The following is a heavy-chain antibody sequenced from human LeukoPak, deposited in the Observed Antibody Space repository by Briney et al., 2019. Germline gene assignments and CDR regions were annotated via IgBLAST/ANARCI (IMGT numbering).Heavy chain of an antibody. CDR3: AKGEPRGGYYYHYLDV. D-gene: IGHD1-26*01. J-gene: IGHJ6*03. V-gene: IGHV3-30*18. Sequence: GGSLRLSCAASGFTFSYYGMHWVRQAPGKGLEWVAAASSYESDKYYVDSVKGRFTISRDNSKNTLYLQLNSLRAEDTAVYYCAKGEPRGGYYYHYLDVWAKGPRSPSP. CDR1: GFTFSYYG. CDR2: ASSYESDK.